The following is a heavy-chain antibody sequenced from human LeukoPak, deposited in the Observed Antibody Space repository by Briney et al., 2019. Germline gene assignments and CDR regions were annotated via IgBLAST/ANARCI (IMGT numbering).Heavy chain of an antibody. V-gene: IGHV3-30*02. J-gene: IGHJ4*02. CDR2: IRHDGSDK. CDR3: AKCDSTGYYSVELVDY. D-gene: IGHD3-22*01. Sequence: GGSLRLSCAASGFTFSRNGIHWVRQAPGKGLEWVALIRHDGSDKYYADSVKGRFTISRDNFKNTVYLQMNSLRAEGTAVYYCAKCDSTGYYSVELVDYWGQGTLVTVSS. CDR1: GFTFSRNG.